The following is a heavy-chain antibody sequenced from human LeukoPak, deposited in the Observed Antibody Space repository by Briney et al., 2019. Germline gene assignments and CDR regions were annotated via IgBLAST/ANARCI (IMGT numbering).Heavy chain of an antibody. D-gene: IGHD3-3*01. CDR1: GGSISSGNYY. CDR2: IYTSGST. V-gene: IGHV4-61*02. Sequence: SETLSLTCTVSGGSISSGNYYWSWIRQPAGKGLEWNGRIYTSGSTNYNPSLKSRVTISVDTSKNQFSLKLSSVTAADTAVYYCARVKSARFLSYYFDCWGQGTLVTVSS. CDR3: ARVKSARFLSYYFDC. J-gene: IGHJ4*02.